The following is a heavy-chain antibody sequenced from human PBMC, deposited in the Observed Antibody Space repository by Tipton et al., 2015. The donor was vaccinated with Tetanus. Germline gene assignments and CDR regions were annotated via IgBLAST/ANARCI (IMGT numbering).Heavy chain of an antibody. CDR3: ARRLGPYTGDQIWHFDL. Sequence: VQLVQSGAEVKKPGESLNISCKASGYNFATFWIGWVRQKPGKGLEWMGIIYPGDSDTTYSPSFQGQVTISADRSISTAYLQWSSLKASDTAVFFCARRLGPYTGDQIWHFDLWGRGTLVTVSS. CDR2: IYPGDSDT. D-gene: IGHD7-27*01. V-gene: IGHV5-51*01. CDR1: GYNFATFW. J-gene: IGHJ2*01.